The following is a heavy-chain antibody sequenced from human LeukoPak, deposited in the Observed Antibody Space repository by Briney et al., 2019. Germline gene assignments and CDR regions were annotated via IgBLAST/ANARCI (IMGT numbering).Heavy chain of an antibody. CDR2: ITSGGTI. CDR1: GFTFSGYG. CDR3: ARSYYDNSGYYRQ. D-gene: IGHD3-22*01. V-gene: IGHV3-48*02. J-gene: IGHJ1*01. Sequence: GGSLRLSCAASGFTFSGYGMSWVRQAPGKGLEWLSHITSGGTIYYADSVKGRFTISRDNARNSLYLQMNSLRDEDTAVYYCARSYYDNSGYYRQWGQGTLVSVSS.